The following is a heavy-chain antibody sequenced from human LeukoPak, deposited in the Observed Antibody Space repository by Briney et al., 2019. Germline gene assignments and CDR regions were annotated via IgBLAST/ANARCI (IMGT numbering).Heavy chain of an antibody. CDR1: GFTFSNAW. J-gene: IGHJ4*02. D-gene: IGHD2-2*01. V-gene: IGHV3-7*01. Sequence: GGSLRLSCAASGFTFSNAWMSWVRQAPGKGLEWVANIKQDGSEKYYVDSVKGRFTISRDNAKNSLYLQMNSLRAEDTAVYYCARNQWDIVVVPAAYDYWGQGTLVTVSS. CDR3: ARNQWDIVVVPAAYDY. CDR2: IKQDGSEK.